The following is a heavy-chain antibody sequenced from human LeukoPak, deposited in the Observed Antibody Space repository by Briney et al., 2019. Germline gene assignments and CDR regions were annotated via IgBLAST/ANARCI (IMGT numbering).Heavy chain of an antibody. V-gene: IGHV3-7*01. CDR2: IKQDGSEK. J-gene: IGHJ6*03. CDR1: GFTFSSYW. CDR3: ASIPELPHYYYMDV. D-gene: IGHD1-7*01. Sequence: GGSLRLSCAASGFTFSSYWMSWVRQAPGKGLEWVANIKQDGSEKYYVDSVKGRFTISRDNAKNSLYLQMNSLRAEDTAVYYCASIPELPHYYYMDVWGKGTTVTVSS.